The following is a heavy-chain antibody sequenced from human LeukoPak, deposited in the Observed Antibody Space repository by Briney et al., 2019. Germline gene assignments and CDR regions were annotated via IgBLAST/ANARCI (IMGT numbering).Heavy chain of an antibody. J-gene: IGHJ3*02. CDR2: IYYSGST. CDR3: ARVAYSSSWDAFDI. Sequence: NPSETLSLTCTVSGGSISSYYWSWIRQPPGKGLEWIGYIYYSGSTNYNPSLKSRVTISVDTSKNQFSLKLSSVTAADTAVYYCARVAYSSSWDAFDIWGQGTMLTVSS. V-gene: IGHV4-59*01. CDR1: GGSISSYY. D-gene: IGHD6-13*01.